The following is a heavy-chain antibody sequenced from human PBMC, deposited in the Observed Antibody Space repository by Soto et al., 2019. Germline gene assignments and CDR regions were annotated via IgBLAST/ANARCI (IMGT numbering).Heavy chain of an antibody. Sequence: GGSLRLSCAASGFTFSSYWMHWVRQAPGKGLVWVSRINSDGSSTSYADSVKGRFTISRDNAKNTLYLKMNSLRAEDTAVYYCARAGDGIAVAGDINYYYYGMDVWGQGTTVTVSS. CDR3: ARAGDGIAVAGDINYYYYGMDV. CDR2: INSDGSST. V-gene: IGHV3-74*01. CDR1: GFTFSSYW. D-gene: IGHD6-19*01. J-gene: IGHJ6*02.